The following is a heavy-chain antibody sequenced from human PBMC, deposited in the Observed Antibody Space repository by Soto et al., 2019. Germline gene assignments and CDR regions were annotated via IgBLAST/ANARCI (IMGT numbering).Heavy chain of an antibody. CDR1: GFTFSSYS. D-gene: IGHD2-2*01. CDR2: ISSSSSYI. Sequence: EVQLVESGGGLVKPGGSLRLSCAASGFTFSSYSMNWVRQAPGKGLEWGSSISSSSSYIYYADSVKGRFTISRDNAKNSLYLQMNSLRAEDTAVYYCARDYFVSDIVVVPAAPFDYWGQGTLVTVSS. V-gene: IGHV3-21*01. CDR3: ARDYFVSDIVVVPAAPFDY. J-gene: IGHJ4*02.